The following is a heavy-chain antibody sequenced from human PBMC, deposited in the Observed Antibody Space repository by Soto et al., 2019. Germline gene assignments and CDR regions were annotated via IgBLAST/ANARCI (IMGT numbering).Heavy chain of an antibody. J-gene: IGHJ4*02. V-gene: IGHV3-23*01. D-gene: IGHD5-18*01. Sequence: EVQLLESGGGLVQPGGSLRLSCAASGFTFSSYAMSWVRQAPGKGLEWVSVISGSGASTYDAYSVKGRFTISRANSKNPLSLQLNSLSAEDTGVYYCARVDTAMVFDYWCQGNLVTGSS. CDR1: GFTFSSYA. CDR3: ARVDTAMVFDY. CDR2: ISGSGAST.